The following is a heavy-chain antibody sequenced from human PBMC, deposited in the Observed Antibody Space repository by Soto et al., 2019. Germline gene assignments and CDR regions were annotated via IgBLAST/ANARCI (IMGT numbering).Heavy chain of an antibody. V-gene: IGHV4-30-4*01. CDR1: GGSVSSGDYY. D-gene: IGHD3-3*01. CDR3: ARQPSYYDFWSGYYKDYYYGMDV. CDR2: IYYSGST. Sequence: TLSLTCTVSGGSVSSGDYYWSWIRQPPGKGLEWIGYIYYSGSTYYNPSLKSRVTISVDTSKNQFSLKLSSVTAADTAVYYCARQPSYYDFWSGYYKDYYYGMDVWGQGTTVTVSS. J-gene: IGHJ6*02.